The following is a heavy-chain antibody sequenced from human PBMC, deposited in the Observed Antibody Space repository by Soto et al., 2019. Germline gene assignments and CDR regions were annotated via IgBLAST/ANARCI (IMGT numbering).Heavy chain of an antibody. V-gene: IGHV3-30*03. CDR1: GFTFSSYG. D-gene: IGHD1-26*01. J-gene: IGHJ5*02. CDR2: ISYDGSNK. CDR3: ARDPYSGSYYWFDP. Sequence: GGSLRLSCAASGFTFSSYGMHWVRQAPGKGLEWVAVISYDGSNKYYADSVKGRFTISRDNSKNTLYLQMNSLRAEDTAVYYCARDPYSGSYYWFDPWGQGTPVTVYS.